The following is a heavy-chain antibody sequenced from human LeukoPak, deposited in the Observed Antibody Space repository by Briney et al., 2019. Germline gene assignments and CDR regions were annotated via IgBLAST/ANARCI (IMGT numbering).Heavy chain of an antibody. CDR1: GYTFTSYG. D-gene: IGHD6-19*01. Sequence: ASVKVSCKASGYTFTSYGISWVRQAPGQGLEWMGWISAYNGNTNYAQKLQGRVTMTTDTSTSTAYMELRSLRSDNTAVYYCARRDSSGWYVGSDYWGQGTLVTVSS. J-gene: IGHJ4*02. CDR2: ISAYNGNT. CDR3: ARRDSSGWYVGSDY. V-gene: IGHV1-18*01.